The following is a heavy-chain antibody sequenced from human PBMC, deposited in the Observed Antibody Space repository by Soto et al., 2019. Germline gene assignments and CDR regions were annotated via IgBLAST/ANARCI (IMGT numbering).Heavy chain of an antibody. CDR3: ARTDYDGSGSYRGWFDY. J-gene: IGHJ5*01. CDR2: IIPIFGTA. V-gene: IGHV1-69*12. D-gene: IGHD3-10*01. CDR1: GGTFSSYA. Sequence: QVQLVQSGAEVKKPGSSVKVSCKASGGTFSSYAISWVRQAPGQGLEWMGGIIPIFGTANYAQKFQGRVTITADESTSAAYMELSSLSSEDTAVYYCARTDYDGSGSYRGWFDYWGQGTLVTVSS.